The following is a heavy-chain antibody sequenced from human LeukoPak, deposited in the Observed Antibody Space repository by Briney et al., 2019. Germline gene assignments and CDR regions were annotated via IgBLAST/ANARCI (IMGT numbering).Heavy chain of an antibody. CDR2: IYHTGNT. CDR3: ARHGGHCSSTSCYLDY. Sequence: SETLSLTCAVSDLYITSDNYWGWIRQPPGKGLEWIGSIYHTGNTYYNSSLKRRVTISVDTSKNQFSLNLNSVTAADTAVYYCARHGGHCSSTSCYLDYWGQGTLVTVSS. D-gene: IGHD2-2*01. J-gene: IGHJ4*02. V-gene: IGHV4-38-2*01. CDR1: DLYITSDNY.